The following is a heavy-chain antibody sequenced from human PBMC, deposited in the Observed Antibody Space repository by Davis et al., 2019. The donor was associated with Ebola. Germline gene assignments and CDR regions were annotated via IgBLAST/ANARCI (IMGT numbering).Heavy chain of an antibody. J-gene: IGHJ4*02. CDR1: GFRFSSYG. CDR2: IWYDGNNQ. Sequence: PGGSLRLSCATSGFRFSSYGMHWVRQVQGKGLEWVAVIWYDGNNQHYADSVKGRFTISRDNPNNTLFLQMNSLRAEDAAVYYCARGWSFGSYFDNSGYYAQPMDYWGQGTLVTVSS. CDR3: ARGWSFGSYFDNSGYYAQPMDY. D-gene: IGHD3-22*01. V-gene: IGHV3-33*01.